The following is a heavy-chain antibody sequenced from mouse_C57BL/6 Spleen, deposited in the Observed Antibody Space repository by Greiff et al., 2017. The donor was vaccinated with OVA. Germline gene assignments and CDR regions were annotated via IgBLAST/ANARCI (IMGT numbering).Heavy chain of an antibody. J-gene: IGHJ4*01. CDR1: GFSLSTFGMG. CDR2: IWWDDDK. D-gene: IGHD2-3*01. Sequence: QVTLKVSGPGILQPSQTLSLTCSFSGFSLSTFGMGVGWIRQPSGKGLEWLAHIWWDDDKYYNPAMKSRLTISKDTSKNQVFLKIANVDTADTTTYYCARIRDDGSPYAMDYWGQGTSVTVSS. CDR3: ARIRDDGSPYAMDY. V-gene: IGHV8-8*01.